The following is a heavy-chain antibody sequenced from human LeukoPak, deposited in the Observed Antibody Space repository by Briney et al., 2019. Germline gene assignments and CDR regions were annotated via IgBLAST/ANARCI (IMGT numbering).Heavy chain of an antibody. V-gene: IGHV3-23*01. J-gene: IGHJ4*02. CDR1: GFTFSSHG. CDR3: AKDDRWLQFCC. Sequence: GGSLRLSCAASGFTFSSHGMNWVRQAPGKGLEWVSGIIPSGHTTYYADSVRGRFTISRDNSRNTLYLQMNSLRAEDTAVYYCAKDDRWLQFCCWGQGTLVTVSS. D-gene: IGHD5-24*01. CDR2: IIPSGHTT.